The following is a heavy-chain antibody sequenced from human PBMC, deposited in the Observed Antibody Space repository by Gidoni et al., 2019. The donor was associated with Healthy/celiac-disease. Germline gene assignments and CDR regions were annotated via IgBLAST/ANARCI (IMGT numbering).Heavy chain of an antibody. CDR2: IIPILGIA. CDR3: ARGVYGSGPWESYYYYGMDV. Sequence: QVQLVHSGAEVTTPGSSVKVSCKASGATFRSSTLSWVRQAPGQGLEWMGRIIPILGIANYAQKFQGRVTITADKSTSTAYMELSSLRSEDTAVYYCARGVYGSGPWESYYYYGMDVWGQGTTVTVS. J-gene: IGHJ6*02. CDR1: GATFRSST. D-gene: IGHD3-10*01. V-gene: IGHV1-69*02.